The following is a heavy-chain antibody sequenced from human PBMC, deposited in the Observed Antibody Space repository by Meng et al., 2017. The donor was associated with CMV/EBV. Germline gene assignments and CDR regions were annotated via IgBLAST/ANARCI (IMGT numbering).Heavy chain of an antibody. J-gene: IGHJ6*02. D-gene: IGHD2-2*01. CDR1: GFIFSSYS. CDR3: ARDGLECSSTSCDYYYYYGMDV. Sequence: LSLTCAASGFIFSSYSMNWVRQAPGKGLEWVSSISSSSSYIYYADSVKGRFTISRDNAKNSLYLQMNSLRAEDTAVYYCARDGLECSSTSCDYYYYYGMDVWGQGTTVTVSS. CDR2: ISSSSSYI. V-gene: IGHV3-21*01.